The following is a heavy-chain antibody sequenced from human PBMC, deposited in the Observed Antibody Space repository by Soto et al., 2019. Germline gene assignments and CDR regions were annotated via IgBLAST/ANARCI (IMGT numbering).Heavy chain of an antibody. CDR3: ARKILGSSTRPNYWYFDL. CDR2: ISGGGDAA. CDR1: GFTFINYA. Sequence: EVQVLESGGGLVQPGGSLRLSCAGSGFTFINYAMNWVRQAPGKGLEWVSSISGGGDAAFFPDSVRGRFPISRDNSKNTVALQMNSLGVDGTAVYYCARKILGSSTRPNYWYFDLWGRGTLVTVSS. J-gene: IGHJ2*01. D-gene: IGHD6-6*01. V-gene: IGHV3-23*01.